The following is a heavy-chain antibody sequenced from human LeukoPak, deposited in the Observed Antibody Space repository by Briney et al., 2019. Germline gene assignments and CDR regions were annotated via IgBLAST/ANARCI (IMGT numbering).Heavy chain of an antibody. J-gene: IGHJ6*02. CDR3: AREYSGYDPPYYYYGMDV. CDR1: GFTFSTYA. CDR2: ISSTSNYI. V-gene: IGHV3-21*01. D-gene: IGHD5-12*01. Sequence: PWGSLRLSCAASGFTFSTYAISWVRQAPGKGLEWVSCISSTSNYIFYAYSVRGRFTISRDNAKNSLYLQMNSLRAEDTAVYYCAREYSGYDPPYYYYGMDVWGQGTTVTVSS.